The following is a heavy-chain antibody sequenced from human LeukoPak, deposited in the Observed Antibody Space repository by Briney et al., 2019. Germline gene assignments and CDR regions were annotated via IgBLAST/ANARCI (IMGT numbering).Heavy chain of an antibody. Sequence: PGGSLRLSCAASGFTFSSYAMSWVRQAPGKGLEWVSAISGSGGSTYYADSVKGRFTISRDNSKNTLYLQMNSLRAEDTAVYYCAKDRPVATTRVDYFDYWGQGTLVTVSS. CDR2: ISGSGGST. CDR3: AKDRPVATTRVDYFDY. V-gene: IGHV3-23*01. J-gene: IGHJ4*02. D-gene: IGHD5-12*01. CDR1: GFTFSSYA.